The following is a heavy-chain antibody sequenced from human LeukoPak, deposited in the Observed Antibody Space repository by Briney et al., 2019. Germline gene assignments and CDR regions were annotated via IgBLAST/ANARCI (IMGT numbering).Heavy chain of an antibody. D-gene: IGHD4-17*01. Sequence: PSETLSLTCAVSGGSISSGGYSWSWIRQPPGKGLEWIGYIYHSGSTYYNPSLKSRVTISVDRSKNQFSLKLSSVTAADTAVYYCARGYCDYENYFDYWGQGTLVTVSS. CDR3: ARGYCDYENYFDY. V-gene: IGHV4-30-2*01. CDR2: IYHSGST. CDR1: GGSISSGGYS. J-gene: IGHJ4*02.